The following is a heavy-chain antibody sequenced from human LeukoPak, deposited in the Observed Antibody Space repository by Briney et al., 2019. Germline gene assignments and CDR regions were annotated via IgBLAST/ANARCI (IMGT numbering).Heavy chain of an antibody. Sequence: GGSLRLSCAASGFTFDDYAMHWVRQAPGKGLEWVSLISWDGGSTYYADSVKGRFTISRDNSKNSLYLQMNSLRAEDTALYYCAKAARREYSSSWDYYYMDVWGKGTTVTVSS. CDR3: AKAARREYSSSWDYYYMDV. CDR2: ISWDGGST. V-gene: IGHV3-43D*03. D-gene: IGHD6-13*01. J-gene: IGHJ6*03. CDR1: GFTFDDYA.